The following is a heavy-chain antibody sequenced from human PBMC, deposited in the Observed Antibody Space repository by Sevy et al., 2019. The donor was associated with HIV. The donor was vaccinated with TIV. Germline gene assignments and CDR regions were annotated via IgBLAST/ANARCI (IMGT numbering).Heavy chain of an antibody. CDR2: IKSKTDGGTT. CDR1: GFTFNNAW. V-gene: IGHV3-15*01. J-gene: IGHJ4*02. Sequence: GGSLRLSCAASGFTFNNAWMSWVRQAPGKGLEWVGRIKSKTDGGTTYYAAPVKGRFTISRDDSKNTLYLQMNSLKTEDTAVYYCTTGAYYYDSGGYRGFDYWGQGTLVTVSS. CDR3: TTGAYYYDSGGYRGFDY. D-gene: IGHD3-22*01.